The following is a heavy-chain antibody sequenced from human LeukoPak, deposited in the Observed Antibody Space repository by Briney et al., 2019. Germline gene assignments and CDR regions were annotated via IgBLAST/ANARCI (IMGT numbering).Heavy chain of an antibody. CDR2: IYYSGST. J-gene: IGHJ2*01. CDR1: GGSMKSYY. V-gene: IGHV4-59*01. D-gene: IGHD2-2*01. CDR3: ARGAPAQYWSFDL. Sequence: SETLSLTCTVSGGSMKSYYWSWIRQPPGKGLEWIAYIYYSGSTNYNPSLKSRVTISVDTSKNQFSLRLSSVTAADTAVYYCARGAPAQYWSFDLWGRGTLVTVSS.